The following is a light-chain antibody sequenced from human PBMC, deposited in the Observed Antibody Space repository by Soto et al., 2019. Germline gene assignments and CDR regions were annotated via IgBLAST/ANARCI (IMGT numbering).Light chain of an antibody. CDR1: QSVSSSY. Sequence: EIVLTQSPGTLSLSPGERATLSCRSSQSVSSSYLAWYPQKPGQAPRLLIYGASSRATGIPDRFSGSGSGTDFTLTISRLEPEDCAGYYCQQYGSSPPWTFGQGTKVEIK. CDR2: GAS. V-gene: IGKV3-20*01. J-gene: IGKJ1*01. CDR3: QQYGSSPPWT.